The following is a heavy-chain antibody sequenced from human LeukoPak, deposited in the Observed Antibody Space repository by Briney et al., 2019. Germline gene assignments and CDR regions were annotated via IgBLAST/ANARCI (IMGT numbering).Heavy chain of an antibody. J-gene: IGHJ4*02. CDR1: GGTFSSYA. CDR3: ARDWNTMVRGVITPFDY. Sequence: SVKVSCKASGGTFSSYAISWVRQAPGQGLEWMGGIIPIFGTANYAQKLQGRVTMTTDTSTSTAYMELRSLRSDDTAVYYCARDWNTMVRGVITPFDYWGQGTLVTVSS. V-gene: IGHV1-69*05. D-gene: IGHD3-10*01. CDR2: IIPIFGTA.